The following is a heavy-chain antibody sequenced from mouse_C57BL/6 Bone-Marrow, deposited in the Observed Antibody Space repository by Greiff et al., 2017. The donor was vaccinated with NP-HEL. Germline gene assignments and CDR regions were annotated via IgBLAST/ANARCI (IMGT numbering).Heavy chain of an antibody. Sequence: VQLKQSGAELVRPGASVKLSCTASGFNIKDDYMHWVKQRPEQGLEWIGWIDPENGDTEYASKFQGKATITADTSSNTAYLQLSSLTSEDTAVYYCTTLDYGLCAYWGQGTLVTVSA. CDR1: GFNIKDDY. CDR2: IDPENGDT. V-gene: IGHV14-4*01. CDR3: TTLDYGLCAY. J-gene: IGHJ3*01. D-gene: IGHD1-1*02.